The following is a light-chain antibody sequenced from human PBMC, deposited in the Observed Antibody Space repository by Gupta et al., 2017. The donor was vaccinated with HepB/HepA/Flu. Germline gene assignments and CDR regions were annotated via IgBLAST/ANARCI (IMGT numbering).Light chain of an antibody. Sequence: DIQMIQSPSTLSASVGDTVSVTCRASQSIHIWLAWYQQKPGRAPKLLIYKASDLDKGVPSRFSGDGSGTDFTLTIRSMQPDDFATYYCQQDDTYPWTFGQRTRVDIK. V-gene: IGKV1-5*03. CDR3: QQDDTYPWT. CDR2: KAS. J-gene: IGKJ1*01. CDR1: QSIHIW.